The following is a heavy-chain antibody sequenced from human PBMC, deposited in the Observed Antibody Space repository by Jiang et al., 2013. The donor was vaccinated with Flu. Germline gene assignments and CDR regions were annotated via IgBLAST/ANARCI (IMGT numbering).Heavy chain of an antibody. V-gene: IGHV4-4*07. D-gene: IGHD3-22*01. CDR3: ARGRDSSGYYNVAFNI. CDR2: IYTSAST. Sequence: QLVESGPGLVKPSETLSLTCTVSGGSISTYYWNWIRQPAGKGLEWIGRIYTSASTTYNSSLKSRVTMSVDTSKNQFSLKLTSVTAADTAVYYCARGRDSSGYYNVAFNIWGQGTLVTVSS. CDR1: GGSISTYY. J-gene: IGHJ3*02.